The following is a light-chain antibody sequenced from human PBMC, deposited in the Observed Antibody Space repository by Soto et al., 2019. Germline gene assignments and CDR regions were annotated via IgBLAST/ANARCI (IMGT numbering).Light chain of an antibody. CDR1: QSVSSY. V-gene: IGKV3-11*01. Sequence: EILLTQSPATLSLSPGERATLSCRASQSVSSYLAWYQQKPGQAPRLLIYDASNRATGIPARFSGSGSGTDFTLIISSLEPEDCAVYYCRQRSNWPPWTFGQGTKVDIK. CDR3: RQRSNWPPWT. J-gene: IGKJ1*01. CDR2: DAS.